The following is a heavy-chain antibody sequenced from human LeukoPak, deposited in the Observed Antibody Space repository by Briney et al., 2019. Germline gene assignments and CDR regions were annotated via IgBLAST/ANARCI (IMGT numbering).Heavy chain of an antibody. CDR3: ARGRPAPGIHYYYYGMDV. CDR1: GGSISSYY. D-gene: IGHD6-6*01. Sequence: SETLSLTCTVSGGSISSYYWSWIRQPPGKGLEWIGEINHSGSTNYNPSLKSRVTISVDTSKNQFSLKLSSVTAADTAVYYCARGRPAPGIHYYYYGMDVWGKGTTVTVSS. CDR2: INHSGST. V-gene: IGHV4-34*01. J-gene: IGHJ6*04.